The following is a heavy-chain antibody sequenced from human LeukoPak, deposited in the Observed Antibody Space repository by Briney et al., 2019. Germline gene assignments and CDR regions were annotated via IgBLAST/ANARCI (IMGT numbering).Heavy chain of an antibody. CDR1: GFTFSSYC. J-gene: IGHJ4*02. Sequence: GSLSLSCAASGFTFSSYCMSWVRQAPGKGLEWVANINQDGSEKYYVDSVKGRFTISSDNAKNSLYLQMNSLRAEDTAVYYCARGGSGMGYWGQGTLVTVSS. D-gene: IGHD3-10*01. CDR2: INQDGSEK. CDR3: ARGGSGMGY. V-gene: IGHV3-7*01.